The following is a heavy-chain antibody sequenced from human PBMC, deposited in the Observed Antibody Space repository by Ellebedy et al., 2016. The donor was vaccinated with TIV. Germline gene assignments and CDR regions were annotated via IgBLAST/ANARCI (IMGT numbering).Heavy chain of an antibody. J-gene: IGHJ6*02. CDR2: IYPGDSDT. D-gene: IGHD3-10*01. Sequence: GESLKISCKGSGYSFTSYWIGWVRQMPGKGLEWMGIIYPGDSDTRYSPSFQGQVTISADKSISTAYLQWSSLKASDTAMYYCATVVRGSNNDYYGMDVWGQGTTVTVSS. CDR1: GYSFTSYW. V-gene: IGHV5-51*01. CDR3: ATVVRGSNNDYYGMDV.